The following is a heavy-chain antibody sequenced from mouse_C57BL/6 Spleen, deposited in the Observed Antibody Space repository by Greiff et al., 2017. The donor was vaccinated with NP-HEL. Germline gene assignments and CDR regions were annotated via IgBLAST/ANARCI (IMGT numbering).Heavy chain of an antibody. CDR3: ARQIYYCNYFDY. D-gene: IGHD2-1*01. V-gene: IGHV5-17*01. Sequence: EVKLVESGGGLVKPGGSLKLSCAASGFTFSDYGMHWVRQAPEKGLEWVAYISSGSSTIYYADTVKGRFTISRDNAKNTLFLQMTSLRSEETAMYYCARQIYYCNYFDYWGQGTTLTVSS. CDR2: ISSGSSTI. CDR1: GFTFSDYG. J-gene: IGHJ2*01.